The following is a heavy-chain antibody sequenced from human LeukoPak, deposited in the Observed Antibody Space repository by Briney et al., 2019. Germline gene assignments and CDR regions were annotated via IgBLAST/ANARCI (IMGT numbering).Heavy chain of an antibody. D-gene: IGHD2-2*01. J-gene: IGHJ4*02. CDR3: ARGWADCSSASCYPPPPIY. Sequence: ASVKVSCKASGYTFTSYDINWVRQATGQGLEWMGWMNPNSGNTGYAQKFQGRVTMTRDTSISTAYMELSRLRSDDTAVYYCARGWADCSSASCYPPPPIYWGQGTLVTVSS. CDR1: GYTFTSYD. CDR2: MNPNSGNT. V-gene: IGHV1-8*02.